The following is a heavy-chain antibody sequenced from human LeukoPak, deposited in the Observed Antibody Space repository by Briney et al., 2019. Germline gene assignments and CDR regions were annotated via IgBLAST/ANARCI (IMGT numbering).Heavy chain of an antibody. J-gene: IGHJ4*02. CDR3: ARKSVRSYGRGPGDY. CDR1: GGSISSGDYY. V-gene: IGHV4-31*03. D-gene: IGHD1-26*01. CDR2: IYYSGST. Sequence: SETLSLTCTVSGGSISSGDYYWSWIRQHPGKGLEWIGYIYYSGSTYYNPSLKSRVTISVDTSKNQFSLKLSSVTAADTAVYYCARKSVRSYGRGPGDYWGQGTLVTVSS.